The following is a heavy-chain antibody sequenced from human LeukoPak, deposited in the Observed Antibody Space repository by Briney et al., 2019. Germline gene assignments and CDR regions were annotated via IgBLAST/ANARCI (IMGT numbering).Heavy chain of an antibody. CDR3: ARDSVEMATIKFDY. CDR1: GYTFTGYY. J-gene: IGHJ4*02. D-gene: IGHD5-24*01. Sequence: ASVKVSCKASGYTFTGYYMHWVRQAPGQGLEWMGWINPNSGGTNYAQKFQGRVTMTRDTSISTAYMELSRLRSDDTAVYYCARDSVEMATIKFDYWGQGTLVTVSS. V-gene: IGHV1-2*02. CDR2: INPNSGGT.